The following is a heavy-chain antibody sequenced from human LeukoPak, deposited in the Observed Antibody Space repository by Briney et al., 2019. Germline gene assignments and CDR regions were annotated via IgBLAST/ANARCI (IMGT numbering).Heavy chain of an antibody. CDR1: GVSISPYY. Sequence: SETLSLTCTVSGVSISPYYWSWMRQPPGKGLEWIGYIYYSGSTNYNPSLKSRITISVDTSKNQFSLKLSSVTAADAAVYYRARAAGGDYWGQGTLVTVSS. CDR2: IYYSGST. J-gene: IGHJ4*02. D-gene: IGHD6-13*01. V-gene: IGHV4-59*01. CDR3: ARAAGGDY.